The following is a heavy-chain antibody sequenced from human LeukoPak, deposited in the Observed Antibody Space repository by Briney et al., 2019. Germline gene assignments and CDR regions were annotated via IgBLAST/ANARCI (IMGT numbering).Heavy chain of an antibody. CDR3: AKLRGSSWVFDY. CDR1: GFTFSSYA. V-gene: IGHV3-23*01. D-gene: IGHD6-13*01. Sequence: PGGSLRLSCAASGFTFSSYAMRWVRQAPGKGLEGVSAISGSGGSTYYADSVKGRFTISRDNSKNTLYLQMNSLRAEDTAVYYCAKLRGSSWVFDYWGQGTLVTVSS. J-gene: IGHJ4*02. CDR2: ISGSGGST.